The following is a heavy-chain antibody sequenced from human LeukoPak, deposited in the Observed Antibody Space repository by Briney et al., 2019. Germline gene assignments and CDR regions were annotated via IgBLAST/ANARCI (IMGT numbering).Heavy chain of an antibody. J-gene: IGHJ4*02. CDR3: ARDRQLIFGVVTYYFDY. Sequence: PGGSLRLSCAASGFSFSNYGMHWVRQAPGKGLEWVAVIWYDGSNKYYADSVKGRFTISRENSKNTLYVQMNSLRAEDTAVYYCARDRQLIFGVVTYYFDYWGQGTLVTVSS. CDR2: IWYDGSNK. V-gene: IGHV3-33*01. D-gene: IGHD3-3*01. CDR1: GFSFSNYG.